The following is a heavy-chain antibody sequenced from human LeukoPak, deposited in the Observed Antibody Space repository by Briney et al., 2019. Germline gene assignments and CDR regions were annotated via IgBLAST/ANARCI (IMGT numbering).Heavy chain of an antibody. Sequence: GGSLRLSCAASGFTFSSYSMNWVRQAPGKGLEWVSSISSSDSYKYYADSVKGRFTISRDNAKNSLYLQMNSLRAEDTAVYYCARVVRGPSSDWGQGTLVTVSS. CDR3: ARVVRGPSSD. CDR1: GFTFSSYS. V-gene: IGHV3-21*01. CDR2: ISSSDSYK. D-gene: IGHD5-12*01. J-gene: IGHJ4*02.